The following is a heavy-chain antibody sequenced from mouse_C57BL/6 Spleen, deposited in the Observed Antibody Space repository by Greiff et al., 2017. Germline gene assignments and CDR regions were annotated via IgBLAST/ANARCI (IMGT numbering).Heavy chain of an antibody. CDR3: ARLTTVVGAMDY. CDR1: GYSFTGYY. CDR2: FNPSTGGT. D-gene: IGHD1-1*01. V-gene: IGHV1-42*01. Sequence: EVKLVESGPELVKPGASVKISCKASGYSFTGYYMNWVKQSPEKSLEWIGEFNPSTGGTTYNQKFKAKATLTVDKSSSTAYMQLKSLTSEDSAVYYCARLTTVVGAMDYWGQGTSVTVSS. J-gene: IGHJ4*01.